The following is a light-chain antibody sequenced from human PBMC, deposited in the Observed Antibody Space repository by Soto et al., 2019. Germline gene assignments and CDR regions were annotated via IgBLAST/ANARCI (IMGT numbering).Light chain of an antibody. CDR2: RAS. V-gene: IGKV1-5*03. Sequence: DIQMTQSPSTLSASIGDRVTITCRASQRISDWLAWYQQKPGKAPRLLIYRASRLEGGVPSKFSASGSGTEFTLTIINLQPDDFATYYCQQYNSYPWTFGQGTKVEIK. CDR1: QRISDW. CDR3: QQYNSYPWT. J-gene: IGKJ1*01.